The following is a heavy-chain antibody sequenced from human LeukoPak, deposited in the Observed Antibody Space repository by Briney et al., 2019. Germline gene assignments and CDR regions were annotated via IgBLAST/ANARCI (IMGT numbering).Heavy chain of an antibody. CDR2: ISGSGGST. J-gene: IGHJ3*02. V-gene: IGHV3-23*01. CDR3: AKSLRERQWLVYAFDI. Sequence: GGSLRPSCAASGFTFSSYAMSWVRQAPGKGLEWVSAISGSGGSTYYADSVKGRFTISRDNSKNTLYLQMNSLRAEDTAVYYCAKSLRERQWLVYAFDIWGQGTMVTVSS. CDR1: GFTFSSYA. D-gene: IGHD6-19*01.